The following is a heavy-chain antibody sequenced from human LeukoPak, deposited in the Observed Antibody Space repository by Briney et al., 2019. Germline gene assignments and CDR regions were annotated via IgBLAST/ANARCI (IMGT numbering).Heavy chain of an antibody. V-gene: IGHV4-4*07. Sequence: PSETLSLTCTVSGDSLSDNYWSWIRQPAGTGLEWIGRIYTSGSINYNPSLKTRVSMSIDTSKNQVSLNLRSLTAADTAVYYCARHVSAYNPHWYFDLWGRGTLVTVSA. CDR2: IYTSGSI. D-gene: IGHD5-24*01. CDR3: ARHVSAYNPHWYFDL. CDR1: GDSLSDNY. J-gene: IGHJ2*01.